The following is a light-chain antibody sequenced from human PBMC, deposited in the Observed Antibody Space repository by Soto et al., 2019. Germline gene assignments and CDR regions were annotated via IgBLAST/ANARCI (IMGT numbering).Light chain of an antibody. CDR2: EVN. Sequence: QSALTQPPSASGSRGQSVTISCTGTSSDVGVYDFVSWYQQHPGKAPRLIISEVNKRPSGVPDRFSGSKSGNTAALTVSGLQAEDEPEYYCLSYAGRTTLVFVNGTKVTVL. CDR3: LSYAGRTTLV. J-gene: IGLJ1*01. V-gene: IGLV2-8*01. CDR1: SSDVGVYDF.